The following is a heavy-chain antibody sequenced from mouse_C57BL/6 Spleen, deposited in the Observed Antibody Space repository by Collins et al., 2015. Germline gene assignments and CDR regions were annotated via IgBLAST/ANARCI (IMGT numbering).Heavy chain of an antibody. CDR1: GYSFTGYT. CDR3: ASGMDY. Sequence: EVQLQLLAGPELVKPGASMKISCKASGYSFTGYTMNWVKQSHRKNLEWIGLINPYNGGTSYNQKFKGKATLTVDKSSSTAYMELLSLTSEDSAVYYCASGMDYWGQGTSVTVSS. J-gene: IGHJ4*01. CDR2: INPYNGGT. V-gene: IGHV1-26*01.